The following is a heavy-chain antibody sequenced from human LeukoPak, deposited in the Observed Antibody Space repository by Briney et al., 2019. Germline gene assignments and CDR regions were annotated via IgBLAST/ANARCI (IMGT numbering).Heavy chain of an antibody. D-gene: IGHD3-9*01. CDR1: GYTFTGYY. CDR3: ARDWGSEVPILTGYLSGRWFDP. V-gene: IGHV1-2*02. J-gene: IGHJ5*02. CDR2: INPNSGGT. Sequence: ASVKVSCKASGYTFTGYYMHWVRQAPGQGLEWMGWINPNSGGTNYAQKFQGRVTMTRDRSISTAYMELSRLKSDDTAVYYCARDWGSEVPILTGYLSGRWFDPWGQGTLVTVSS.